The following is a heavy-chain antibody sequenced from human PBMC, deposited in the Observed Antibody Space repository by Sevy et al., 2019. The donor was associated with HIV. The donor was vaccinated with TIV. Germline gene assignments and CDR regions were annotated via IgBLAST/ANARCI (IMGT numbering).Heavy chain of an antibody. CDR1: GDSVSSNNAA. D-gene: IGHD6-19*01. CDR3: ARSVAALDFWYFDL. V-gene: IGHV6-1*01. Sequence: SQTLSLTCAISGDSVSSNNAAWNWIRQSPSRGLEWLGRTYYKSEWYSHYAVSVKSRMTINPDTSKNQFSLQLNSVTPEDTAVYYCARSVAALDFWYFDLWGRGTLVTVSS. CDR2: TYYKSEWYS. J-gene: IGHJ2*01.